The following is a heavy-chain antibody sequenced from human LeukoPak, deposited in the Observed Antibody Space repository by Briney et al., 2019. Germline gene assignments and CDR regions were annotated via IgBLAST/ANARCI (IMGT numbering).Heavy chain of an antibody. CDR1: GFTFSSYG. J-gene: IGHJ4*02. Sequence: PGRSLRLSCAASGFTFSSYGMHWVRQAPGKGLEWVAVISYDGSNKYYADSVKGRFTISRDNSKNTLYLQMNSLRAEDTAVYYCAKDWQAHGVDYFDDWGQGTLVTVSS. D-gene: IGHD4-17*01. V-gene: IGHV3-30*18. CDR3: AKDWQAHGVDYFDD. CDR2: ISYDGSNK.